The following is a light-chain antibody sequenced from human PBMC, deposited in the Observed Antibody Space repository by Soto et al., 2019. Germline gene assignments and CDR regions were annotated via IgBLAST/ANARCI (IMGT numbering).Light chain of an antibody. CDR3: QSYDSSLRVV. J-gene: IGLJ2*01. CDR2: GNS. CDR1: SSNIGAGYD. V-gene: IGLV1-40*01. Sequence: QSVLTQPPSVSGAPGQRVTISCTGSSSNIGAGYDVHWYQQLPGTAPKLLIYGNSNLPSGVPDRFSGSKSGTSASLAITGLQAEDEADYYCQSYDSSLRVVFGGGTKLTVL.